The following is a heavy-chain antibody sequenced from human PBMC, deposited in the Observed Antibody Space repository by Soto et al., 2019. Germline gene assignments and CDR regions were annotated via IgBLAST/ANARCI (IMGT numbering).Heavy chain of an antibody. Sequence: GGSLRLSCAASGFTFSSYAMSWVRQAPGKGLEWVSAISGSGGSTYYADSVKRRFTISRDNSKNTLYLQMNSLRAEDTAVYYCAKDLGLYSSSYYFDYWGQGTLVTVSS. CDR2: ISGSGGST. CDR1: GFTFSSYA. D-gene: IGHD6-6*01. V-gene: IGHV3-23*01. CDR3: AKDLGLYSSSYYFDY. J-gene: IGHJ4*02.